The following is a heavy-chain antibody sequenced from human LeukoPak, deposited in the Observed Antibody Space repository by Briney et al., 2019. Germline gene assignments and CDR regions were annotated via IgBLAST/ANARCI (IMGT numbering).Heavy chain of an antibody. D-gene: IGHD3-22*01. CDR1: GYTFTSYG. CDR2: ISAYNGNT. V-gene: IGHV1-18*01. CDR3: ARDGLGYYYDSSGYGRYDWFDP. Sequence: ASVKVSCKASGYTFTSYGISWVRQAPGQGLEWMGWISAYNGNTNYAQKLQDRVTMTTDTSTSTAYMELRSLRSDDTAVYYCARDGLGYYYDSSGYGRYDWFDPWGQGTLVTVSS. J-gene: IGHJ5*02.